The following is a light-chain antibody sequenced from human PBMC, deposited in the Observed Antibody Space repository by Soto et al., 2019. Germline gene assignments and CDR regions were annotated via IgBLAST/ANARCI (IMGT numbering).Light chain of an antibody. J-gene: IGLJ1*01. CDR1: SSDVGGYNY. CDR3: NSYTTSNTRQIV. Sequence: QSALTQPASVSGSPGQSITISCTGTSSDVGGYNYVSWYQQHPGKAPEFMIYDVSNRPSGVSTRFSGSKSGNTASLTISGLQAEDEADYYCNSYTTSNTRQIVFGTGTKLTVL. CDR2: DVS. V-gene: IGLV2-14*01.